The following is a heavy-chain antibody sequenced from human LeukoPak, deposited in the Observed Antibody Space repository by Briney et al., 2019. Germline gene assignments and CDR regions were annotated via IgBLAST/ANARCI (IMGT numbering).Heavy chain of an antibody. CDR2: IYPGDSDT. CDR3: ARGRWQQPKPYYFDY. D-gene: IGHD6-13*01. CDR1: GYSFTSYW. J-gene: IGHJ4*02. Sequence: GESLNISCKGSGYSFTSYWIGWVRQMPGKGLEWMGIIYPGDSDTRYSPSFQGQVTISADKSISTAYLQWSSLKASDTAMYYCARGRWQQPKPYYFDYWGQGTLVTVSS. V-gene: IGHV5-51*01.